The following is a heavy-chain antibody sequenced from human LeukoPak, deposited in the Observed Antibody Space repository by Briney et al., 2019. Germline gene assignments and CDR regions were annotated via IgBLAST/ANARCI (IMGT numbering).Heavy chain of an antibody. J-gene: IGHJ2*01. CDR1: GGTFSSYA. D-gene: IGHD1-26*01. V-gene: IGHV1-69*05. CDR3: ARGDSGRAHLLYWYFDL. CDR2: IIPIFGTA. Sequence: ASVKVSCKASGGTFSSYAISWVRQAPGQGLEWMGGIIPIFGTANYAQKFQGRVTITTDESTSTAYMELSSLRSEDTAVYYCARGDSGRAHLLYWYFDLWGRGTLVTVSS.